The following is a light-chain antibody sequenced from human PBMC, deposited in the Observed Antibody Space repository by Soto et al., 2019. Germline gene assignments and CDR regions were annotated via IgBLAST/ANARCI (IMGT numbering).Light chain of an antibody. Sequence: EIVLTQSPGTLSLSPGERATLSCRASQSVSSSYLDWYQQQPGKAPRLLIYGASSRATGIPDRFSGSGSGTDFNLTISRLEPEDLAVYYCQQYGRSPWTVGQGTKVEIK. CDR2: GAS. CDR3: QQYGRSPWT. J-gene: IGKJ1*01. CDR1: QSVSSSY. V-gene: IGKV3-20*01.